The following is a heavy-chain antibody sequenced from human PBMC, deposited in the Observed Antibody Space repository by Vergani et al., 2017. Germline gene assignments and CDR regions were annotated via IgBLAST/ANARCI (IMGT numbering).Heavy chain of an antibody. V-gene: IGHV3-30-3*01. CDR1: GFTFSSYA. CDR3: AKDNRAQYYDILTGYYRHYYYGMDV. Sequence: QVQLVESGGGVVQPGRSLRLSCAASGFTFSSYAMHWVRQAPGKGLEWVAVISYDGSNKYYADSVKGRFTISRDNSKNTLYLQMNSLRAEDTAVYYCAKDNRAQYYDILTGYYRHYYYGMDVWGQGTTVTVSS. J-gene: IGHJ6*02. D-gene: IGHD3-9*01. CDR2: ISYDGSNK.